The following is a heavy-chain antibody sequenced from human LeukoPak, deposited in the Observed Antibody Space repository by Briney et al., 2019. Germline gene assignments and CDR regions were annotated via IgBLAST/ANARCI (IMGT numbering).Heavy chain of an antibody. Sequence: SETLSLTCTVSGGSISSYYWSWIRQPPGKRLEWIGYIYYSGSTNYNPSLKSRVTILVDTSKNQFSLKLSSVTAADTAVYYCARSPADAFDIWGQGTMVTVSS. CDR3: ARSPADAFDI. CDR2: IYYSGST. V-gene: IGHV4-59*01. J-gene: IGHJ3*02. CDR1: GGSISSYY.